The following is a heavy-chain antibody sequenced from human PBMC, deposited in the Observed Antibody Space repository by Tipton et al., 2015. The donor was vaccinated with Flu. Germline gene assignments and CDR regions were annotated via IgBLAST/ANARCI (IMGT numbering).Heavy chain of an antibody. CDR2: IYYSGST. V-gene: IGHV4-59*01. CDR1: GGSISSYY. D-gene: IGHD2-2*01. Sequence: LRLSCTVSGGSISSYYWSWIRQPPGKGLEWIGYIYYSGSTNYNPSLKSRVTISVDTSKNQFSLKLSSVTAADTAVYYCARMAAMPPEGYYYYGMDVWGQGTTVTVSS. CDR3: ARMAAMPPEGYYYYGMDV. J-gene: IGHJ6*02.